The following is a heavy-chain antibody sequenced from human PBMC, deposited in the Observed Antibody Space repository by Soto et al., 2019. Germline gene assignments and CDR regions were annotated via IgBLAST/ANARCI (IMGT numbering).Heavy chain of an antibody. Sequence: PSETLSLTCTVSGGSISSYYWSWIRQPPGKGLEWIGYIYYSGSTYYNPSLKSRVTISVDTSKNQFSLKLSSVTAADTAVYYCATPFYDILTGYYEPAHYYYGMDVWGQGTTVTVSS. D-gene: IGHD3-9*01. CDR1: GGSISSYY. V-gene: IGHV4-59*04. CDR2: IYYSGST. J-gene: IGHJ6*02. CDR3: ATPFYDILTGYYEPAHYYYGMDV.